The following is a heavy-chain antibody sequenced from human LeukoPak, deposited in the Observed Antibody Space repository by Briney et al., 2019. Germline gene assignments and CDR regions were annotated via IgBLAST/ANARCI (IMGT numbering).Heavy chain of an antibody. CDR2: ISPNSGGT. CDR3: ARGGNYGDGFDY. Sequence: ASVKVSCKASGYTFTGYYMHWVRQAPGQGLKWMGRISPNSGGTNYAQNFQGRVTMTRDTSISTAYMELSRLRSDDTAVYYCARGGNYGDGFDYWGQGTLSPSPQ. V-gene: IGHV1-2*06. J-gene: IGHJ4*02. D-gene: IGHD4-17*01. CDR1: GYTFTGYY.